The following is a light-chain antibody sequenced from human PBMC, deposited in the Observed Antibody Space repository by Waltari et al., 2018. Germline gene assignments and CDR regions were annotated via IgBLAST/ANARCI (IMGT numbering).Light chain of an antibody. J-gene: IGKJ1*01. CDR3: QQYYSYPRT. Sequence: AIRMTQSPSSFSASTGDRVTITCRASQGINTYLAWYQQKPGKAPRLLIYAASTLQGGFPSRFSGSGSGTDFTLTISSLQSEDFATYYCQQYYSYPRTFGPGTKVEIK. CDR1: QGINTY. CDR2: AAS. V-gene: IGKV1-8*01.